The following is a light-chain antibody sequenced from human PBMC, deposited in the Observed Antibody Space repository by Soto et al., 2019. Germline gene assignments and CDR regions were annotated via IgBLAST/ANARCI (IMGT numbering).Light chain of an antibody. CDR3: SSSTSSTTRVV. CDR2: DVT. J-gene: IGLJ2*01. V-gene: IGLV2-14*03. Sequence: QSVLTQPASVSGSPGKSITIPCPGPASAVGGYNYVSWYQQHPGEAPKLMIYDVTNRPSGVSNRFSGSKSGNTASLTISGLQAEDEADYYCSSSTSSTTRVVFGGGTQLTVL. CDR1: ASAVGGYNY.